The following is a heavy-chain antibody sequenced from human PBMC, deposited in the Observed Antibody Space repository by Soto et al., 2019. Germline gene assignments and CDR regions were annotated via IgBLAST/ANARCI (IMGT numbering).Heavy chain of an antibody. CDR1: GFTFSAYN. V-gene: IGHV3-21*01. CDR2: ISAGSLFI. CDR3: ARSPGVGVRGAY. D-gene: IGHD3-16*01. J-gene: IGHJ4*02. Sequence: GVLRLSCAGSGFTFSAYNINWVRQAPGKGLEWVSSISAGSLFIYQPDSMKGRFTISRDDARNSVYLQMNSLTAEDTAVYYCARSPGVGVRGAYWGQGTLVTVSS.